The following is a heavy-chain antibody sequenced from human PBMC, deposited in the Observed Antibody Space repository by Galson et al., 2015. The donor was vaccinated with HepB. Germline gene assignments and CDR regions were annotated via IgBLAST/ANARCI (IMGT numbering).Heavy chain of an antibody. Sequence: SLRLSCAASGFTFSSYGMHWVRQAPGKGLEWVAVISYDGSNKYYADSVKGRFTISRDNSKNTLYLQMNSLRAEDTAVYYCATPLGGLGGAFDIWGQGTMVTVSS. D-gene: IGHD3-16*01. CDR2: ISYDGSNK. J-gene: IGHJ3*02. CDR3: ATPLGGLGGAFDI. V-gene: IGHV3-30*03. CDR1: GFTFSSYG.